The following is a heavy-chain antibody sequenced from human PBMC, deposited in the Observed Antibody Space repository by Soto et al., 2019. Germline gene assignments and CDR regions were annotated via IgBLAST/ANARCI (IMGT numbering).Heavy chain of an antibody. J-gene: IGHJ5*02. CDR3: ARDLAAGDP. CDR1: GYTFTHYY. D-gene: IGHD6-13*01. Sequence: QVQLVQSGAEVKKPGASVKLSCRTSGYTFTHYYIHWLRQAPGQGLEWLGIINPASGSTNYAQDFQGRVTLTMDTSTSTVYMALSGLRAEVTDIFYCARDLAAGDPWGLGTLVTVSS. V-gene: IGHV1-46*01. CDR2: INPASGST.